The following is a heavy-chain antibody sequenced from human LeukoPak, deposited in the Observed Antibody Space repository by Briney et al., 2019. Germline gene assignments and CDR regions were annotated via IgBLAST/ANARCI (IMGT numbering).Heavy chain of an antibody. CDR2: ISNRGSTI. CDR3: ARSADRSGYFRENTLYYFDY. Sequence: GGSLRLSCAASGFTFSDFYMTWIRQAPGKGLEWVSYISNRGSTIHYADSVRGRFTISRDNAKKSLYLQMNSLRAEDTAVYYCARSADRSGYFRENTLYYFDYWGQGTLVTVSS. CDR1: GFTFSDFY. D-gene: IGHD3-22*01. V-gene: IGHV3-11*01. J-gene: IGHJ4*02.